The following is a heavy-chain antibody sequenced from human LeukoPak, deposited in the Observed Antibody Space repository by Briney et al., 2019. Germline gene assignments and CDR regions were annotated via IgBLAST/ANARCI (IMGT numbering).Heavy chain of an antibody. J-gene: IGHJ3*01. CDR2: IKQDGSET. D-gene: IGHD2-15*01. CDR3: ARVGYCSGGSCFNDAFDL. V-gene: IGHV3-7*04. Sequence: GGSLRLSCAASGFTFSSYEINWVRQAPGKGLEWVTNIKQDGSETYYVDSVRGRFTISRDNAKNSLYLQMNSLRAEDTAVYYCARVGYCSGGSCFNDAFDLWGQGARVTVSS. CDR1: GFTFSSYE.